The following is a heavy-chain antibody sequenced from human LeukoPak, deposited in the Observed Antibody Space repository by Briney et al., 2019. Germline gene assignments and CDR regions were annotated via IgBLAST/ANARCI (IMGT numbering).Heavy chain of an antibody. V-gene: IGHV4-59*01. D-gene: IGHD5-24*01. CDR2: IHYSGNT. J-gene: IGHJ5*02. Sequence: SETLSLTCSVSGDSITSYYWSWIRQPTGKGLEWIGYIHYSGNTNYNPSLKSRVTISVDTSKNQFSLKLSSVTAADTAVYYCARVEVDGIDPWGQGTLVTVSS. CDR1: GDSITSYY. CDR3: ARVEVDGIDP.